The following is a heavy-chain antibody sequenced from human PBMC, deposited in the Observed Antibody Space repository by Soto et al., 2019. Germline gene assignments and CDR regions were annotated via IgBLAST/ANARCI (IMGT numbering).Heavy chain of an antibody. D-gene: IGHD2-15*01. CDR3: AKRRGAGGHFDY. CDR1: GFTFSSYA. Sequence: LRLSCAASGFTFSSYAMGLVRQGPGKGLEWVAVVSIGGSTHYADSVRGRFTISRDNSKNTLSLQMNSLTAEDTAVYFCAKRRGAGGHFDYWGQGALVTVSS. V-gene: IGHV3-23*01. J-gene: IGHJ4*02. CDR2: VSIGGST.